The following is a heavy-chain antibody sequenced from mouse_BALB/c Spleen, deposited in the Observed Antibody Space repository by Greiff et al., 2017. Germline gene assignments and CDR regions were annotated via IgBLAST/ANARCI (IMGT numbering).Heavy chain of an antibody. CDR2: ISSGGST. CDR3: ARGQVYGSRYFDY. D-gene: IGHD1-1*01. J-gene: IGHJ2*01. CDR1: GFTFSSYA. Sequence: DVKLQESGGGLVKPGGSLKLSCAASGFTFSSYAMSWVRQTPEKRLEWVASISSGGSTYYPDSVKGRFTISRDNARNILYLQMSSLRSEDTAMYYCARGQVYGSRYFDYWGQGTTLTVSA. V-gene: IGHV5-6-5*01.